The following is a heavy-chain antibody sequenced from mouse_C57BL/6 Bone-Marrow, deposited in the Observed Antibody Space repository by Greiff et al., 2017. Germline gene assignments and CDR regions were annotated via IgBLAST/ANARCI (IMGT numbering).Heavy chain of an antibody. J-gene: IGHJ3*01. Sequence: QVQLQQSGAELARPEASVKLSCKASGYTFTSYGISWVKQRTGQGLEWIGEIYPRSGNTYYNEKFKGKATLTADKSSSTAYMELRSLTSEDSAVYFCARSRWLPYAYWGQGTLVTVSA. CDR2: IYPRSGNT. V-gene: IGHV1-81*01. CDR3: ARSRWLPYAY. CDR1: GYTFTSYG. D-gene: IGHD2-2*01.